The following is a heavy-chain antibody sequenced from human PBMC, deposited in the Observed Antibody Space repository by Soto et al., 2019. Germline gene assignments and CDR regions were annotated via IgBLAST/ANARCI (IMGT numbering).Heavy chain of an antibody. CDR1: GFTFSSYT. Sequence: PXESLKLSCAASGFTFSSYTLNWVRQAPGKGLEWVSSITSNSGSIYYTDSVKGRFTISRDNAKNSLYLQMNSLRAGDTAVYYCARLMSCSSTSCYTGDYWGRGTLVTVSS. J-gene: IGHJ4*02. CDR3: ARLMSCSSTSCYTGDY. D-gene: IGHD2-2*02. V-gene: IGHV3-21*01. CDR2: ITSNSGSI.